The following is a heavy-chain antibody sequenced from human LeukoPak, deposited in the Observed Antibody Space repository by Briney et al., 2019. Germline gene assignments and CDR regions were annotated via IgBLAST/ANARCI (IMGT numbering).Heavy chain of an antibody. CDR1: GFSFSNAW. J-gene: IGHJ3*02. D-gene: IGHD3-10*01. Sequence: PGGSLRLSCAGSGFSFSNAWMSWVRQAPGKGLEWVGFIRSKAYGGTTEYAASVKGRFTISRDDSKSIAYLQMNSLKTEDTAVYYCTGYWFGELLKAFDIWGQGTMVTVSS. CDR2: IRSKAYGGTT. V-gene: IGHV3-49*04. CDR3: TGYWFGELLKAFDI.